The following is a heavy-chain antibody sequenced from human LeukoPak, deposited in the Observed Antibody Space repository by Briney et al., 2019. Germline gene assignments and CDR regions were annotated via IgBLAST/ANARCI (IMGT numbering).Heavy chain of an antibody. CDR3: ARDSHDAFDV. CDR2: ISSSSSYI. J-gene: IGHJ3*01. V-gene: IGHV3-21*01. Sequence: GGSLRLSCAASGFAVSSNYMSWVRQAPGKGLEWVSSISSSSSYIYYADSMKGRFTISRDNAKNSLYLQMNSLGAEDTAVFYCARDSHDAFDVWGQGTMVTVSS. CDR1: GFAVSSNY.